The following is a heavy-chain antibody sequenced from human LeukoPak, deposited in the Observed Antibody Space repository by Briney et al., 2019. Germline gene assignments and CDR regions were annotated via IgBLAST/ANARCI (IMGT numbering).Heavy chain of an antibody. J-gene: IGHJ6*02. CDR2: TSYDESNK. CDR3: ARGGGLDV. D-gene: IGHD3-16*01. V-gene: IGHV3-30*04. CDR1: GFTFSNYA. Sequence: PGGSLRLSCAASGFTFSNYAMHWVRQAPGKGLEWVAVTSYDESNKYYADSVKGRFTISRDNSKNSLYLQMSNLRAEDTAVYFCARGGGLDVWGQGATVTVSS.